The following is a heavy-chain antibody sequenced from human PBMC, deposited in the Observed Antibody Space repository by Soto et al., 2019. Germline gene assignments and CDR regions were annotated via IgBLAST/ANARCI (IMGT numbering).Heavy chain of an antibody. CDR1: GYTFTSYD. CDR3: ARGVFAGHV. Sequence: QVQLVQSGAEVKKPGASVKVSCKASGYTFTSYDINWVRQATGQGLEWMGWMNPNSGNTGYAQKFQGRVTMTRNTSRSVAKMRLSSLRYEDTGVYYAARGVFAGHVWGQGTTVTVSS. CDR2: MNPNSGNT. J-gene: IGHJ6*02. V-gene: IGHV1-8*01.